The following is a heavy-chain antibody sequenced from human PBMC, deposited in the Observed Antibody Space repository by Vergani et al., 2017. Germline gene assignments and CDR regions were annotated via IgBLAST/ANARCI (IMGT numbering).Heavy chain of an antibody. V-gene: IGHV4-59*01. CDR3: ARGPSVVQGHYIYYYSYFMGV. J-gene: IGHJ6*03. CDR2: IYLGGTT. D-gene: IGHD2-15*01. Sequence: QVHLQEAGPGLVKPAETLSLTCTVSGDSMNNYYWNRIRQTPGKGLEWIGYIYLGGTTTYNPSLESRVSLSANTSKNQFSLQLTSVTAADTAVYYCARGPSVVQGHYIYYYSYFMGVWGKGTTVTVSS. CDR1: GDSMNNYY.